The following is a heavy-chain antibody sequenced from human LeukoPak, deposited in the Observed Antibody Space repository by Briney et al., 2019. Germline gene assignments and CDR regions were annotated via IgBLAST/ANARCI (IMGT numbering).Heavy chain of an antibody. CDR2: IYYSGST. CDR1: GGSISSSSYY. Sequence: SETLSLTCTVSGGSISSSSYYWGWIRQPPGKGLEWIGSIYYSGSTYYNPSLNSRVTISVGTSKNQFSLKLSSVTAADTAVYYCARGGYPWNLANWGQGTLVTVSS. CDR3: ARGGYPWNLAN. J-gene: IGHJ4*02. D-gene: IGHD5-12*01. V-gene: IGHV4-39*07.